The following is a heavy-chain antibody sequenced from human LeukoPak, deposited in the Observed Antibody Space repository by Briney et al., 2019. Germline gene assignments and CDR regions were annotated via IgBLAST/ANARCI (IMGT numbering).Heavy chain of an antibody. CDR3: ARSFLGGVVTNNWFDP. D-gene: IGHD3-3*01. CDR1: GGTFSSYA. V-gene: IGHV1-69*01. Sequence: SSVKVSCKASGGTFSSYAISWVRQAPGQGLEWMGGIIPIFGTANYAQKFQGRVTITADESTSTAYMELSSLRSEDTAVYYCARSFLGGVVTNNWFDPWGQGALVTVSS. J-gene: IGHJ5*02. CDR2: IIPIFGTA.